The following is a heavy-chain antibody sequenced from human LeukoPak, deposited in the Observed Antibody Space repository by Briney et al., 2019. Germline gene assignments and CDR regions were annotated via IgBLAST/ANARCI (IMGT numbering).Heavy chain of an antibody. CDR1: GGSISSYY. V-gene: IGHV4-4*07. J-gene: IGHJ4*02. Sequence: SETLSLTCTVPGGSISSYYWSWIRQPAGKGLEWIGRIYTSGSTNYNPSLKSRVTMSVDTSKNQFSLKLSSETAADTAVYYCASTAYYDSSGYLGNWGQGTLVTVSS. CDR2: IYTSGST. CDR3: ASTAYYDSSGYLGN. D-gene: IGHD3-22*01.